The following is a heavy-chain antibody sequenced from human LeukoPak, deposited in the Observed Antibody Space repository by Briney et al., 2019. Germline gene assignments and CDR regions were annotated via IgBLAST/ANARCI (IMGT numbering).Heavy chain of an antibody. V-gene: IGHV4-39*07. Sequence: SETLSLTCTVSGGSISSSSYYWGWIRQPPGKGLEWIGSIYYSGSTYYNPSLKSRVTISVDTSKNQFSLKLSSVTAADTAVYYCARDPSDTAMVTAYWGQGTLVTVSS. D-gene: IGHD5-18*01. J-gene: IGHJ4*02. CDR2: IYYSGST. CDR1: GGSISSSSYY. CDR3: ARDPSDTAMVTAY.